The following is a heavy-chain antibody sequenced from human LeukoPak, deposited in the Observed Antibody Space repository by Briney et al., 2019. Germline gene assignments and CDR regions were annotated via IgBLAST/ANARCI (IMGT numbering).Heavy chain of an antibody. Sequence: PSETLSLTCTVSGGSINNYYWSWIRQPPGKGLEWIGFIYYSGNTNYNPSLKSRVTISVDTSKSQFSLRLSSVTAADTAVYYCARRVTGPGGNWFDPWGQGTLVTVSS. D-gene: IGHD2-21*02. CDR1: GGSINNYY. CDR2: IYYSGNT. CDR3: ARRVTGPGGNWFDP. J-gene: IGHJ5*02. V-gene: IGHV4-59*01.